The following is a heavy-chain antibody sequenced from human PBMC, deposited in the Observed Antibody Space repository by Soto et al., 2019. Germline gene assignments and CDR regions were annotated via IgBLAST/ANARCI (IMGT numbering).Heavy chain of an antibody. CDR1: GFTVSSNY. Sequence: GGSLRLSCAASGFTVSSNYMSWVRQAPGKGLEWVSVIYSGGSTYYADSVKGRFTISRDNSKNTLYLQMNSLRAEDTAVYYCARDQVTTNYYYGMDVWGQGTTVTVSS. J-gene: IGHJ6*02. D-gene: IGHD4-17*01. CDR3: ARDQVTTNYYYGMDV. CDR2: IYSGGST. V-gene: IGHV3-53*01.